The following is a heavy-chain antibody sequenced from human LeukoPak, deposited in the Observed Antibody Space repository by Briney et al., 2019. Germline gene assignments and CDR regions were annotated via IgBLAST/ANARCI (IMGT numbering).Heavy chain of an antibody. CDR3: ASLWELRTAN. J-gene: IGHJ4*02. V-gene: IGHV3-7*01. Sequence: QPGGSPRLSCAASGFTFRNYWMSWVRQAPGKGLEWVANIKQDGSEKHYVDSVKGRFTISRDNAKSSAFLQMNSLRDEDSAVYYCASLWELRTANWGQGTLVTVSS. CDR2: IKQDGSEK. D-gene: IGHD1-7*01. CDR1: GFTFRNYW.